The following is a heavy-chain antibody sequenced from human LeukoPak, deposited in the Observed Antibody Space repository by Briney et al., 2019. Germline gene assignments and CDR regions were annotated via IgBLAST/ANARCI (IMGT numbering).Heavy chain of an antibody. Sequence: PSQTLSLTCTVSGGSISRSGYYWSWIRQHPGKGLEWIGYIYYSGSTYYNPSLKSRVTVSVDTSKNQFSLKLSSVTAADTAVYYCARDLRSSSSSGINYYGMDVWGQGTTVTVSS. D-gene: IGHD6-6*01. J-gene: IGHJ6*02. CDR3: ARDLRSSSSSGINYYGMDV. CDR1: GGSISRSGYY. V-gene: IGHV4-31*03. CDR2: IYYSGST.